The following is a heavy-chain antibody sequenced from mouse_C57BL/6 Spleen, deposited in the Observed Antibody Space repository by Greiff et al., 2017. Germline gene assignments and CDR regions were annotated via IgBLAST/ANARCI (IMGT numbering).Heavy chain of an antibody. CDR2: LYPGDGYT. Sequence: QVQLQQSGAELVKPGASVKISCKASGYAFSSYWMNWVKQRPGKGLEWIGQLYPGDGYTNYTGKFTGKATPTVDKSSSTAYMQLSSRRSEDSADYDGECYYCGSYCYFDVWGTGTTVTVSA. D-gene: IGHD1-1*01. CDR1: GYAFSSYW. J-gene: IGHJ1*03. V-gene: IGHV1-80*01. CDR3: ECYYCGSYCYFDV.